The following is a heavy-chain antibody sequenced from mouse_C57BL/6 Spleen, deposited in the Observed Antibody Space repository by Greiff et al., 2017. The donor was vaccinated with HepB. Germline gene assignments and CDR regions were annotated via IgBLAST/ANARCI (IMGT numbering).Heavy chain of an antibody. CDR3: TRFTTGVPYAMDY. CDR2: IDPETGGT. Sequence: VQLQQSGAELVRPGASVTLSCKASGYTFTDYEMHWVKQTPVHGLEWIGAIDPETGGTAYNQKFKGKAILTADKSSSTAYMELRSLTSEDSAVYYCTRFTTGVPYAMDYWGQGTSVTVSS. D-gene: IGHD1-1*01. V-gene: IGHV1-15*01. CDR1: GYTFTDYE. J-gene: IGHJ4*01.